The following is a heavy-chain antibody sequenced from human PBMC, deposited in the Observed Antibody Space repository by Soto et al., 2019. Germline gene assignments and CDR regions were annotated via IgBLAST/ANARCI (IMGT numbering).Heavy chain of an antibody. Sequence: GGSLRLSCAASGFTFSSYSMNWVRQAPGKGLEWVSYISSSSSTIYYADSVKGRFTISRDNAKNSLYLQMNSLRDEETAVYYCARKDDRHKVVRDFDYWGQGTLVTVSS. CDR2: ISSSSSTI. J-gene: IGHJ4*02. CDR3: ARKDDRHKVVRDFDY. D-gene: IGHD2-15*01. V-gene: IGHV3-48*02. CDR1: GFTFSSYS.